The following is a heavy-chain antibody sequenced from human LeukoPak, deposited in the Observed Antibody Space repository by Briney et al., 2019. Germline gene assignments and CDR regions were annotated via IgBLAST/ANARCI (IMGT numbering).Heavy chain of an antibody. D-gene: IGHD3-10*01. Sequence: GESLKISCKGSGYSFTSYWIGWVRQMPGKGLEWMGIIYPGDSDTRYSPSFQGQVTISADKSISTAYLQWSSLKASDTAMYYCARDRFYGSGSYYHLDYWGQGTLVTVSS. CDR1: GYSFTSYW. J-gene: IGHJ4*02. CDR2: IYPGDSDT. V-gene: IGHV5-51*01. CDR3: ARDRFYGSGSYYHLDY.